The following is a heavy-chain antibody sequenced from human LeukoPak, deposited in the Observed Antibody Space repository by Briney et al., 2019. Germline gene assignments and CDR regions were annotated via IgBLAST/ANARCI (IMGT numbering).Heavy chain of an antibody. J-gene: IGHJ4*02. CDR3: ARPAETYYDYAYFDY. Sequence: GASVKVSCKASGYTFTGYYMHWVRQAPGQGLEWMGWINPNSGGTNYAQKFQGRVTMTRDTPISTAYMELSRLRSDDTAVYYCARPAETYYDYAYFDYWGQGTLVTVSS. D-gene: IGHD3-16*01. CDR1: GYTFTGYY. CDR2: INPNSGGT. V-gene: IGHV1-2*02.